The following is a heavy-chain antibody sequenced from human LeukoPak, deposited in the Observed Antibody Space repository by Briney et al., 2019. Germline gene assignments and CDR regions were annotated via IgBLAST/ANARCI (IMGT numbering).Heavy chain of an antibody. V-gene: IGHV3-30*18. CDR2: ISYDGNDK. Sequence: GGSLRLSSAAYGFTFSTYGMHWDRQAPGKGLEWVAIISYDGNDKDYADSVRGRFTISRDNSKNTLYLQMNSLRGEDTAVYYCAKSTAPAGYYLDYWGQGILFTVSS. CDR1: GFTFSTYG. CDR3: AKSTAPAGYYLDY. J-gene: IGHJ4*02. D-gene: IGHD2-2*01.